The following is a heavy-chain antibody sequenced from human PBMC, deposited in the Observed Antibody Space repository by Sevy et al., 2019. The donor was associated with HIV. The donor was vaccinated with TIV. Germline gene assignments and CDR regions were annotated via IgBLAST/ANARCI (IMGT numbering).Heavy chain of an antibody. CDR2: INPNSGGT. CDR1: GYTFTGYY. V-gene: IGHV1-2*02. Sequence: ASVKVSCKASGYTFTGYYMHWVRQAPGQGLEWMGWINPNSGGTNYAQKFQGRVTMTRDTSISTAYMELGRLRSDDTAVYYCARGQQLVTKELYWGQGTLVTVSS. J-gene: IGHJ4*02. CDR3: ARGQQLVTKELY. D-gene: IGHD6-13*01.